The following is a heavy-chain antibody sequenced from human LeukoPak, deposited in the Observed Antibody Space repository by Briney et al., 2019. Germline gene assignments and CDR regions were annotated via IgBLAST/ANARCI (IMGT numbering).Heavy chain of an antibody. D-gene: IGHD1-1*01. CDR2: IDPSDSYT. V-gene: IGHV5-10-1*01. Sequence: GESLRISCRGSGYSFTSYWISWVRQVPGKGLEWMGRIDPSDSYTNYSPSFQGHVTISADKSISTAYLQWSSLRASDTAMYYCARHFSGTTTALFDSWGQGTLVTVSS. CDR1: GYSFTSYW. CDR3: ARHFSGTTTALFDS. J-gene: IGHJ5*01.